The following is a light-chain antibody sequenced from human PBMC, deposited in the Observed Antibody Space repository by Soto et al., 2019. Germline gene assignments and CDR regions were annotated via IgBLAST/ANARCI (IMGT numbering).Light chain of an antibody. CDR1: QSVSSY. V-gene: IGKV3-11*01. CDR2: DAS. CDR3: QQRSNWPPIT. J-gene: IGKJ5*01. Sequence: EIVLTQSTSTLSFSPWERATLSFMASQSVSSYLAWYQQKPGQAPRLLIYDASNRATGIPARFSGSGSGTDFTLTINSLEPEDFAVYYCQQRSNWPPITLGQGTRLEIK.